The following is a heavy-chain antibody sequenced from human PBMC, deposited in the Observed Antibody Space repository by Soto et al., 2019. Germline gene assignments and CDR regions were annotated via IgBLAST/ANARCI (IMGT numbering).Heavy chain of an antibody. CDR1: HNFGGYW. J-gene: IGHJ3*01. V-gene: IGHV5-51*01. Sequence: GESLKISCKHNFGGYWIAWVRQMPGKGLEWMGIIYPGDSDTRYRPSFEGQVTISVDRAVKTAYLQWTSLKASDTGNYYCARSARKTVDAFDVWGQGTVVTVSS. CDR2: IYPGDSDT. CDR3: ARSARKTVDAFDV. D-gene: IGHD6-25*01.